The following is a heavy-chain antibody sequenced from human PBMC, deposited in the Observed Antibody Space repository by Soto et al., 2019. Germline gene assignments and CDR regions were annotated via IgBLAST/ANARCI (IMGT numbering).Heavy chain of an antibody. CDR1: GCSISSGDYY. Sequence: SETLSLTCTVSGCSISSGDYYWSWIRQPPGKGLEWIGYIYYSGSTYYNPSLKRRVTISVDTSKNQFSLKLSSVTAADTAVYYCARALITMVRGVLPPEYYYGIDVWGQGTTVTVSS. J-gene: IGHJ6*02. CDR2: IYYSGST. CDR3: ARALITMVRGVLPPEYYYGIDV. V-gene: IGHV4-30-4*01. D-gene: IGHD3-10*01.